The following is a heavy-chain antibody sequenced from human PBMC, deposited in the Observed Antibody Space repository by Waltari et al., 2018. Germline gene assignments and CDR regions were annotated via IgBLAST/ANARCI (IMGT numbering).Heavy chain of an antibody. CDR1: GFTFSSYA. CDR2: ISYDGSNK. Sequence: QVQLVESGGGVVQPGRSLRLSCAASGFTFSSYAIPWVGQAPGKGREWVEVISYDGSNKYDADSVKGRFTISRDNSKNTLYLQMNSLRAEDTAVYYCASDIAVADDYWGQGTLVTVSS. J-gene: IGHJ4*02. V-gene: IGHV3-30-3*01. CDR3: ASDIAVADDY. D-gene: IGHD6-19*01.